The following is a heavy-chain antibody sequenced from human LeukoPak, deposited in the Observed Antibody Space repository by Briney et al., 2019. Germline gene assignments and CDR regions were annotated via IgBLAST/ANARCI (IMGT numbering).Heavy chain of an antibody. CDR2: IHYNGVT. J-gene: IGHJ4*02. Sequence: PSETLSLTCNVSGGSIEYYWNWLRQPPGKGLQWLGYIHYNGVTDYNPSLGSRVRMSVDTSNNQFSLRLTSVTAADTAVYYCAREYDYVWESSGDYWGQGTLVTVSS. D-gene: IGHD3-16*01. CDR1: GGSIEYY. CDR3: AREYDYVWESSGDY. V-gene: IGHV4-59*01.